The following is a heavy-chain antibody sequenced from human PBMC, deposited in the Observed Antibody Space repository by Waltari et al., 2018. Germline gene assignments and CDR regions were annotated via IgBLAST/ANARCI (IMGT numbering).Heavy chain of an antibody. J-gene: IGHJ2*01. V-gene: IGHV4-61*02. Sequence: QVQLQESGPGLVKPSQTLSLTCTVSGGTISSGSYYWSWIRQPAGKGLEWIGRIYTSGSTNYNPSLKSRVTISVDTSKNQFSLKLSSVTAADTAVYYCASDRRDPLDLWGRGTLVTVSS. CDR3: ASDRRDPLDL. CDR2: IYTSGST. CDR1: GGTISSGSYY.